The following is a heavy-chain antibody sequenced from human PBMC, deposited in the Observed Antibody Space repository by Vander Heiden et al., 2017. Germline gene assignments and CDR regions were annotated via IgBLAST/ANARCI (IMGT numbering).Heavy chain of an antibody. CDR2: ISGSGGST. CDR3: AKGRPFGVVIISY. CDR1: GFTFRSYA. V-gene: IGHV3-23*01. Sequence: EVQLLESGGGLVQHGGSLRLSCAASGFTFRSYAMSWVRQAPGNGLEWVSAISGSGGSTYYADSVKGRFTISRDNSKNTLYLQMNSLRAEDTAVYYCAKGRPFGVVIISYWGQGTLVTVSS. J-gene: IGHJ4*02. D-gene: IGHD3-3*01.